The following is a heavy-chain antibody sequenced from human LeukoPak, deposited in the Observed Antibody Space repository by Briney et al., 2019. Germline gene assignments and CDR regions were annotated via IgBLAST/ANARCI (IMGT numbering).Heavy chain of an antibody. V-gene: IGHV3-33*01. Sequence: GGSLRLSCVASGYTFSDHGMHWVRQAPGKGLEWVTMIWSTGTTGFYADSVKGRFTISRDNSKNTLYLQMDNLRVEDTGVYYCARELWRENDYWGQGTLVTVSP. CDR2: IWSTGTTG. CDR3: ARELWRENDY. D-gene: IGHD3-3*01. CDR1: GYTFSDHG. J-gene: IGHJ4*02.